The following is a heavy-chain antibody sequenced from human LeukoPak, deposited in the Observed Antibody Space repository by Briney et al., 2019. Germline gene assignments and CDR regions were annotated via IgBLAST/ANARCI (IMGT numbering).Heavy chain of an antibody. V-gene: IGHV1-18*01. Sequence: ASVKVSCKASGYTFTSYGISWVRQAPGQGLEWMGWISAYNGNTNYAQKFQGRVTMTRDTSISTAYMELSRLRSDDTAVYYCARVTYYYYYMDVWGKGTTVTVSS. CDR3: ARVTYYYYYMDV. CDR1: GYTFTSYG. J-gene: IGHJ6*03. CDR2: ISAYNGNT.